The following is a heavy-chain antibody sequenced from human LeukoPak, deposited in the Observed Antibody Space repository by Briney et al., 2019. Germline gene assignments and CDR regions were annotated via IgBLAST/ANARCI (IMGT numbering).Heavy chain of an antibody. CDR1: GFTFSSYS. CDR3: ARDEWGDAFDI. D-gene: IGHD1-26*01. J-gene: IGHJ3*02. V-gene: IGHV3-48*01. CDR2: ISSSSSTI. Sequence: GGSLRLSCAASGFTFSSYSMNWVRQAPGKGLEWVSYISSSSSTIYYADSVKGRFTISRDNAKNSLYLQMNSLRAEDTAVYYCARDEWGDAFDIWGQGTMVTVFS.